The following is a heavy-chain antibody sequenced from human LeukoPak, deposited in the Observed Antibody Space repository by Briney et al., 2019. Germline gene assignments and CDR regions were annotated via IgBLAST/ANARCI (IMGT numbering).Heavy chain of an antibody. Sequence: SETLSLTCAVYGGSFSGYYWSWIRQPPGKGLEWIGEINHSGSTNYNPSLKSRVTISVDTSKNQFSLKLSSVTAADTAVYYCARFPRRSGSYGWGQGTLVTVSS. V-gene: IGHV4-34*01. J-gene: IGHJ4*02. CDR2: INHSGST. CDR1: GGSFSGYY. CDR3: ARFPRRSGSYG. D-gene: IGHD1-26*01.